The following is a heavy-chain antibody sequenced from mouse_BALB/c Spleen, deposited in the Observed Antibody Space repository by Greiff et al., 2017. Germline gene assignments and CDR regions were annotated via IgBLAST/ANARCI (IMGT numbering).Heavy chain of an antibody. CDR3: AREGYDGNY. V-gene: IGHV5-17*02. CDR2: ISSGSSTI. D-gene: IGHD2-14*01. CDR1: GFTFSSFG. J-gene: IGHJ2*01. Sequence: EVQLVESGGGLVQPGGSRKLSCAASGFTFSSFGMHWVRQAPEKGLEWVAYISSGSSTIYYADTVKGRFTISRDNPKNTLFLQMTSLRSEDTAMYYCAREGYDGNYWGQGTTLTVSS.